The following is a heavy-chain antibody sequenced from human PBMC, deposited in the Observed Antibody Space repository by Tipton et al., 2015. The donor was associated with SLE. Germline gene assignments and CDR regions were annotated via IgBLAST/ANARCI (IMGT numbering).Heavy chain of an antibody. Sequence: TLSLTCAVSGDSISSDNYYWGWIRQPPGKGLEWIGSLYSSGTTYYNPSLKSRVTISVDTSKNQFSLKLSSVTAADTAVYYCARDEYRYDGTGYHLLGHFDYWGQGTLVTVSS. CDR2: LYSSGTT. CDR1: GDSISSDNYY. D-gene: IGHD3-22*01. J-gene: IGHJ4*02. V-gene: IGHV4-39*07. CDR3: ARDEYRYDGTGYHLLGHFDY.